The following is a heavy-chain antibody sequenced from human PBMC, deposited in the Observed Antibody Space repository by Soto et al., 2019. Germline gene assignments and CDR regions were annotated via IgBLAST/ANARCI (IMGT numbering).Heavy chain of an antibody. D-gene: IGHD3-22*01. Sequence: QITLKESGPPLVKPTQTLTLTCTFSGFSLSTSGVGVGWIRQPPGKALEWLALIYWDDDKRYSPSLKSRLTITKDTSKNQVVLTMTNMDPVDTATYYCAHRGYYDSSGYTSTESGYFDLWGRGTLVTVSS. CDR2: IYWDDDK. CDR3: AHRGYYDSSGYTSTESGYFDL. V-gene: IGHV2-5*02. CDR1: GFSLSTSGVG. J-gene: IGHJ2*01.